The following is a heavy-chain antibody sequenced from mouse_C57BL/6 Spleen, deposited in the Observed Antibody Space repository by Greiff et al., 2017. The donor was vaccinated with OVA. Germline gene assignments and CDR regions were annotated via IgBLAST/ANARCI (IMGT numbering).Heavy chain of an antibody. CDR3: ARKVYDYDVKEDYFDY. CDR1: GYAFSSSW. Sequence: VQLQQSGPELVKPGASVKISCKASGYAFSSSWMNWVKQRPGKGLEWIGRIYPGDGDTNYNGKFKGKATLTADKSSSTAYMQLSSLTSEYSAVYFCARKVYDYDVKEDYFDYWGQGTTLTVSS. V-gene: IGHV1-82*01. J-gene: IGHJ2*01. D-gene: IGHD2-4*01. CDR2: IYPGDGDT.